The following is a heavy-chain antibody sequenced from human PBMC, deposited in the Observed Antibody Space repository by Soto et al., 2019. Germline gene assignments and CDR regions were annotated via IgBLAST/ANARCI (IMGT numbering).Heavy chain of an antibody. D-gene: IGHD2-21*01. V-gene: IGHV4-38-2*01. J-gene: IGHJ5*02. CDR1: GYSISSGFY. CDR2: IRHDGNT. CDR3: ARRNGGNSVYNWFDP. Sequence: SETLSLTCGVSGYSISSGFYWGWVRQPPGKGLEWIGSIRHDGNTYSNPSLESRVTISLDTSKNQFSLKLSSVTAADTAVYYCARRNGGNSVYNWFDPWGQGTLVTVSS.